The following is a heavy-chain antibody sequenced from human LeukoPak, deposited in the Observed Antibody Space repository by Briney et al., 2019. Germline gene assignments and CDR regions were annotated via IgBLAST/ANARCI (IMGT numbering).Heavy chain of an antibody. CDR3: ARDGGATTHWNAFDI. V-gene: IGHV3-20*04. CDR2: ISWNGGST. CDR1: GSTFDDDG. J-gene: IGHJ3*02. Sequence: RPGGSLRLACAAYGSTFDDDGVGWVPQTRGRGLEWISGISWNGGSTGYAACVRGRFTVYRDNAKNSLYLQMNSLRAEDTGLYYCARDGGATTHWNAFDIWGQGTMATVSS. D-gene: IGHD1-26*01.